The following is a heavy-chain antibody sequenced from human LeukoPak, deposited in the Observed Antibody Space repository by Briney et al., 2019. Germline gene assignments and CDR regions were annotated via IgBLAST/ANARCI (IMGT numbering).Heavy chain of an antibody. Sequence: GGSLRLSCVGSGFTFSIYGMNWVRQAPGKGLEWVSGFSGSGRSTYYADSVKGRFTISRDNSKNTLYLQMNSLRAEDTAVYYCAKQILRDGYNLDYWGQGTLVTVSS. V-gene: IGHV3-23*01. CDR3: AKQILRDGYNLDY. CDR1: GFTFSIYG. J-gene: IGHJ4*02. D-gene: IGHD5-24*01. CDR2: FSGSGRST.